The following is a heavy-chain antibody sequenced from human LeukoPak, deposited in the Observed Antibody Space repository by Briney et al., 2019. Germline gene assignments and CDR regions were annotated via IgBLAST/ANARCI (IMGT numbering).Heavy chain of an antibody. D-gene: IGHD3-3*01. CDR1: GFTFSSYG. CDR3: AKDLVDDFWSGYYGGSDY. J-gene: IGHJ4*02. CDR2: IRYDGSNK. Sequence: PGGSLRLSCAASGFTFSSYGMHWVRQAPGKGLEWVAFIRYDGSNKYYADSVKGRFTISGDNSKNTLYLQMNSLRAEDTAVYYCAKDLVDDFWSGYYGGSDYWGQGTLVTVSS. V-gene: IGHV3-30*02.